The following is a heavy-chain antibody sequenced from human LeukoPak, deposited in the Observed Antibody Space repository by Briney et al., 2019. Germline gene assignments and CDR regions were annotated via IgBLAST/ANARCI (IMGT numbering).Heavy chain of an antibody. D-gene: IGHD1-1*01. V-gene: IGHV3-30-3*01. CDR1: GFTFSSYW. J-gene: IGHJ4*02. CDR2: ISYDGSNK. Sequence: PGGSLRLSCAASGFTFSSYWMHWVRQAPGKGLEWVAVISYDGSNKYYADSVKGRFTISRDNSKNTLYLQMNSLRAEDTAVYYCARARISWYDVGYWGQGTLVTVSS. CDR3: ARARISWYDVGY.